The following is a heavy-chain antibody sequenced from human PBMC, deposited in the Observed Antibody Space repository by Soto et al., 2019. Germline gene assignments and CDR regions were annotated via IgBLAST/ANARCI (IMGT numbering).Heavy chain of an antibody. V-gene: IGHV1-18*01. CDR2: ISAYKGNT. CDR3: AREVVPAAHLYYFDY. J-gene: IGHJ4*02. CDR1: GYTFTSYG. D-gene: IGHD2-2*01. Sequence: ASVKVSCKASGYTFTSYGISWVRQAPGQGLEWMGWISAYKGNTNYAQKLQGRVTMTTDTSTSTAYMELRSLRSDDTAVYYCAREVVPAAHLYYFDYWGQGTLVTVS.